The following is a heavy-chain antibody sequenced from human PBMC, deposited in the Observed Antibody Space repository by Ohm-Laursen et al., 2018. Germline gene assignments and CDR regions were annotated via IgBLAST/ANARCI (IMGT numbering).Heavy chain of an antibody. CDR2: INPNSGGT. Sequence: ATVKISCKASGYTFTGYHMHWVRQAPGQGLEWMGWINPNSGGTNYAQKFQGRVTMTRDTSISTAYMELSRLRSDDTAVYYCARDKSRTVAYYYYYGMDVWGQGTTVTVSS. D-gene: IGHD4-23*01. V-gene: IGHV1-2*02. CDR3: ARDKSRTVAYYYYYGMDV. J-gene: IGHJ6*02. CDR1: GYTFTGYH.